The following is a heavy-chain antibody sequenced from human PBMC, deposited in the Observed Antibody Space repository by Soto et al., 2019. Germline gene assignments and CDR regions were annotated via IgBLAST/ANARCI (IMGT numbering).Heavy chain of an antibody. CDR3: ARELGYPGGYFDY. J-gene: IGHJ4*02. D-gene: IGHD5-18*01. Sequence: QVQLQESGPGLVEPAQTLSLTCTVSGGSISIDGYYWSWIRQHPGKGLEWIGYIYYGGSTFYNASLKSRVIISVDTSKNQLSLALSSVPAADTDVYYCARELGYPGGYFDYWGQGTLVTVSS. V-gene: IGHV4-31*03. CDR2: IYYGGST. CDR1: GGSISIDGYY.